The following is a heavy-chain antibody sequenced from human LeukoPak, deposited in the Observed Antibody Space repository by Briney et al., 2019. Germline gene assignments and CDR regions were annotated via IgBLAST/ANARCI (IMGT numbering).Heavy chain of an antibody. J-gene: IGHJ4*02. CDR2: ISNSGSTI. CDR1: GFTFSDYY. CDR3: ARGTYSGTYYGWYYFDY. V-gene: IGHV3-11*01. D-gene: IGHD1-26*01. Sequence: GGSLRLSCAASGFTFSDYYMSWIRQAPGKGLEWVSYISNSGSTIYYADSVKGRFTISRDNAKNSLSLQMNSLRADDTAVYYCARGTYSGTYYGWYYFDYWGQGTLFTVSS.